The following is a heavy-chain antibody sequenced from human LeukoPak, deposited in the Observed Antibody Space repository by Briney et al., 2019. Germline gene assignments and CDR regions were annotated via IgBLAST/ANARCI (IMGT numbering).Heavy chain of an antibody. CDR1: DGSINGYY. J-gene: IGHJ2*01. CDR3: ARCTDKYRYFDL. V-gene: IGHV4-59*01. CDR2: IYSSGSI. Sequence: SETLSLTCTVSDGSINGYYWSWVRQPPGEGLEWIAYIYSSGSINYNPSLKSRVTISVDTSKNQISLKLSSVTAADTAVYYCARCTDKYRYFDLGGRGTLITVSS. D-gene: IGHD2-8*01.